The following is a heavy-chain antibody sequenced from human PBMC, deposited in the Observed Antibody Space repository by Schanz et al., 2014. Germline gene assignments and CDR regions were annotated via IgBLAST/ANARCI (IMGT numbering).Heavy chain of an antibody. CDR1: GFTFSSYA. J-gene: IGHJ6*03. D-gene: IGHD2-2*01. Sequence: EVQLLESGGGLVQPGGSLRLSCAASGFTFSSYAMSWVRQAPGKGLEWVSAISASGGTTYYADSVKGRFTISRDNSKNTLYLQMKSLRAEDTAVYYCARVKYCTITRCYRTETEGIYYMDVWGKGTTVTVS. V-gene: IGHV3-23*01. CDR2: ISASGGTT. CDR3: ARVKYCTITRCYRTETEGIYYMDV.